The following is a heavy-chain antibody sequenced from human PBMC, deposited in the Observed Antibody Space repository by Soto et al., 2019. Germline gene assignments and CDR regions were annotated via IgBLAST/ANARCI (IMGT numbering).Heavy chain of an antibody. V-gene: IGHV3-23*01. CDR3: AMGLAAAGPFDY. Sequence: GGSLRLSCAASGFTFSSSAISWVRQAPGKGLEWVSLISGSGGTTFYADSVKGRLTMSRDNSKNMLYVQMNSLSAEDTAVYYCAMGLAAAGPFDYWGQGTLVTVSS. CDR1: GFTFSSSA. CDR2: ISGSGGTT. J-gene: IGHJ4*02. D-gene: IGHD6-13*01.